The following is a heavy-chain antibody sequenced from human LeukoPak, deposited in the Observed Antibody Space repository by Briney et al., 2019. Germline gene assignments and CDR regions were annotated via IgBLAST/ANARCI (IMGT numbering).Heavy chain of an antibody. CDR2: IGAYNGNT. CDR1: GYTFTRYG. D-gene: IGHD5-24*01. Sequence: GASVKVSCKASGYTFTRYGISWVRHAPGQRLEWRGWIGAYNGNTNYAQKLQGRVTMTTDTSTSTAYMELRSLRSDDTAVYYCARDPMGYYYYYMDVWGKGTTVTVSS. J-gene: IGHJ6*03. CDR3: ARDPMGYYYYYMDV. V-gene: IGHV1-18*01.